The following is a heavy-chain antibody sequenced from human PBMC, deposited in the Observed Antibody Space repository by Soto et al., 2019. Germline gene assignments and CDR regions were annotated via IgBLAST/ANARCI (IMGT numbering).Heavy chain of an antibody. D-gene: IGHD2-8*02. CDR3: ARDKITGLFDY. Sequence: QVQLQKWGAGLLKPSETLSLTCAVYGGSFSGYSWTWIRQPPGTGLEWSGEINHSGSTNYNPSLNSRVTISVDASKNQFSLKLTSVTAADTAVYYCARDKITGLFDYWGQGALVTVSS. J-gene: IGHJ4*02. CDR1: GGSFSGYS. CDR2: INHSGST. V-gene: IGHV4-34*01.